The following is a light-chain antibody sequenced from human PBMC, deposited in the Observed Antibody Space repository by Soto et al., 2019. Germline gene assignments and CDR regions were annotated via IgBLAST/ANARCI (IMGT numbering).Light chain of an antibody. CDR2: AAS. CDR1: HYVSSH. CDR3: QQYNKWPWT. Sequence: DIVMTQSPATLSDSPGGRVIGCCRASHYVSSHVAWYQQRPGQAPRLLINAASIRATDTPDRISGSGSGTEFTLTISSLQSEDLAVYYCQQYNKWPWTFGEGTKV. J-gene: IGKJ1*01. V-gene: IGKV3-15*01.